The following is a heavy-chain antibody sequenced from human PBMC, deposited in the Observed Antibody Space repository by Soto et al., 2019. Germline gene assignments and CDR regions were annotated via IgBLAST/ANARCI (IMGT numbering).Heavy chain of an antibody. CDR1: GGTFSSYA. D-gene: IGHD3-22*01. CDR2: IIPIFGTA. J-gene: IGHJ1*01. CDR3: ARDGYDSSGSRAEYFQH. Sequence: SVKVSCKASGGTFSSYAISWVRQAPGQGLEWMGGIIPIFGTANYAQKFQGRVTITADESTSTAYMELSSLRSEDTAVYYCARDGYDSSGSRAEYFQHWGQGTLVTVSS. V-gene: IGHV1-69*13.